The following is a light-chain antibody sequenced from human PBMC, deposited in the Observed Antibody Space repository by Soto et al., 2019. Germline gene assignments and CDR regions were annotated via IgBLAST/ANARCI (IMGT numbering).Light chain of an antibody. V-gene: IGKV3-11*01. J-gene: IGKJ4*01. CDR1: QSVSNY. CDR3: QQLSYWPTLT. Sequence: EIVLTQSPATLSFSPGEIATLSCRASQSVSNYFAGYQQKPGQAPRLLIYDASNRATGIPARFIGSGFGTDFTFTISRPVPEDVAVYCCQQLSYWPTLTVAGGIKEEIK. CDR2: DAS.